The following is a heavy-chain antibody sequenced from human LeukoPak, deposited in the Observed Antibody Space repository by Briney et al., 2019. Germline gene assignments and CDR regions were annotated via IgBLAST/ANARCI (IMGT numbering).Heavy chain of an antibody. D-gene: IGHD6-19*01. CDR2: IEYSDTGG. V-gene: IGHV3-23*01. Sequence: ETLSLTYAVSGGSISSGDYSWSWFRQAPGKGLEWVSSIEYSDTGGHYADSVQGRFTISKDNPKNTLYLQLNSLRAEDTAIYYCTRNSGWYGISWGQGTLVTVSS. CDR1: GGSISSGDYS. J-gene: IGHJ4*02. CDR3: TRNSGWYGIS.